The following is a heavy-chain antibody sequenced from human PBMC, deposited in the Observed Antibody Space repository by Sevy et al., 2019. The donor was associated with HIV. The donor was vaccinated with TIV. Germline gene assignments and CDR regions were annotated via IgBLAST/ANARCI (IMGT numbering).Heavy chain of an antibody. CDR3: ARDITMVRGVPRWFDP. D-gene: IGHD3-10*01. V-gene: IGHV7-4-1*02. Sequence: ASVKVSCKASGYTFITYAMNWVRQAPGQGLEWMGWINTNTGNPTYAQGFTGRFVFSLDTSVSTAYLQISSLKAEDTAVYYCARDITMVRGVPRWFDPWGQGILVTVSS. CDR2: INTNTGNP. CDR1: GYTFITYA. J-gene: IGHJ5*02.